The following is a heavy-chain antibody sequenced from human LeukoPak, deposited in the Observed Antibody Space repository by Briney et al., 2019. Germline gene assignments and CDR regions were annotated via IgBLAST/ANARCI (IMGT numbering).Heavy chain of an antibody. CDR3: ATDFYDST. D-gene: IGHD3-22*01. V-gene: IGHV3-15*07. CDR2: IRSNSDGGTI. J-gene: IGHJ5*02. CDR1: GFNFKNYW. Sequence: GGSLRLSCAASGFNFKNYWMHWVRQAPGKGLEWVGRIRSNSDGGTIDYAAPVKGRFTLSRDDSKTTLYLQMNSLQTEDTAVYYCATDFYDSTWGQGTLVTVSS.